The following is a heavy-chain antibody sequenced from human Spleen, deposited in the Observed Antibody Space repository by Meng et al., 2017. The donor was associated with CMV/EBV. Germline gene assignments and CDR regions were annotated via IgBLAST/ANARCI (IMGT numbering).Heavy chain of an antibody. CDR1: VGSFIGYH. CDR2: INHSGST. V-gene: IGHV4-34*01. CDR3: ARRRGPKGSGWFDY. J-gene: IGHJ4*02. Sequence: QSQLQRWGAGLLKPSETFSLTCAVYVGSFIGYHLAWIRPPPGKGLEWIGKINHSGSTNYNPSLKSRVTRSVDTSKNQFSLKLSSVTAADTAVYYCARRRGPKGSGWFDYWGQGTLVTVSS. D-gene: IGHD6-19*01.